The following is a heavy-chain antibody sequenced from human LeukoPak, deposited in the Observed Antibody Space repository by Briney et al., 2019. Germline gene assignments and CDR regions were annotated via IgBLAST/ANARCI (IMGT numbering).Heavy chain of an antibody. V-gene: IGHV4-59*12. CDR1: GGSISSYY. CDR3: ARRYYYDSSGYYSTPRNHDAFDI. D-gene: IGHD3-22*01. Sequence: SETLSLTCTVSGGSISSYYWSWIRQPPGKGLEWIGYIYYSGSTNYNPSLKSRVTISVDTSKNQFSLKLSSVTAADTAVYYCARRYYYDSSGYYSTPRNHDAFDIWGQGTMVTVSS. CDR2: IYYSGST. J-gene: IGHJ3*02.